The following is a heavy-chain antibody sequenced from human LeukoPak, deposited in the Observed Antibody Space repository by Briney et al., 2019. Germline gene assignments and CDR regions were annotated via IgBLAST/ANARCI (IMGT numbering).Heavy chain of an antibody. D-gene: IGHD5-12*01. CDR3: AKAQSDDGYNLYYFDY. J-gene: IGHJ4*02. Sequence: GGSLRLSCVASAFSYSRYWMHWVRQTPGKGLVWVSRIRGDGLDSNYADSVKGRFTISRDNAKNSLYLQMNSLRAEDTALYYCAKAQSDDGYNLYYFDYWGQGTLVTVSS. CDR2: IRGDGLDS. V-gene: IGHV3-74*01. CDR1: AFSYSRYW.